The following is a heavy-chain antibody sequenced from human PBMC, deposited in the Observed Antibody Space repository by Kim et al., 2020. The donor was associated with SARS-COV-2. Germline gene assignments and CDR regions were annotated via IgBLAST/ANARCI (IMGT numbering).Heavy chain of an antibody. Sequence: SVKVSCKASGGTFSSYAIIWVRQAPGQGLEWMGSIIPILGIANYAQKFQGRVTITADKSTSTAYMEMSSLRSEDTAVYSCARGGWHSSSAGHNWFDPWGQGSLVTVSS. CDR1: GGTFSSYA. CDR3: ARGGWHSSSAGHNWFDP. J-gene: IGHJ5*02. D-gene: IGHD6-6*01. V-gene: IGHV1-69*04. CDR2: IIPILGIA.